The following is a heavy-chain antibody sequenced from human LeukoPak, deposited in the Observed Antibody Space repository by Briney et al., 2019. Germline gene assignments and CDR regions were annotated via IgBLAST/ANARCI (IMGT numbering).Heavy chain of an antibody. CDR2: IYTSGST. CDR1: GGSISSGSYY. Sequence: PSETLSLTCTVSGGSISSGSYYWSWIRQPAGKGLEWIGRIYTSGSTNYNPSLKSRVTISVDTSKNQFSLKLSSVTAADTAVYYCAREAHYYDSSGYYINWFDPWGQGTLVTVSS. CDR3: AREAHYYDSSGYYINWFDP. V-gene: IGHV4-61*02. J-gene: IGHJ5*02. D-gene: IGHD3-22*01.